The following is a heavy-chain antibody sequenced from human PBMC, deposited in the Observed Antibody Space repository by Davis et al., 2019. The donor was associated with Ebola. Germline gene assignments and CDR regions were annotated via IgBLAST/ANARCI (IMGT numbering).Heavy chain of an antibody. CDR1: GASISSRSYY. V-gene: IGHV4-39*01. D-gene: IGHD1-26*01. Sequence: SETLSLTCTVSGASISSRSYYWGWIRQPPGKGLEWVGSFSYGDNTHYYNPSLRSRVTISVDTSRNQFSLTLSSATAADTAVYYCARPWYSGTYYDAYDIWGQGTMVAVSS. CDR3: ARPWYSGTYYDAYDI. CDR2: FSYGDNTH. J-gene: IGHJ3*02.